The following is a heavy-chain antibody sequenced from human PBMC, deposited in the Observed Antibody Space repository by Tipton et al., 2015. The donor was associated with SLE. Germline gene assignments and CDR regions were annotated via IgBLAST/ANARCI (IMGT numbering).Heavy chain of an antibody. J-gene: IGHJ4*02. D-gene: IGHD2-2*02. V-gene: IGHV3-7*01. CDR3: VAIPFY. Sequence: SLRLSCAASGVIFSNFWMSWVRQAPGKGLEWVANINQDGSETYYLDSVKGRFTISRDNARKSLCLHVNSLRAEDTAVYYCVAIPFYWGRGTLVSVSS. CDR2: INQDGSET. CDR1: GVIFSNFW.